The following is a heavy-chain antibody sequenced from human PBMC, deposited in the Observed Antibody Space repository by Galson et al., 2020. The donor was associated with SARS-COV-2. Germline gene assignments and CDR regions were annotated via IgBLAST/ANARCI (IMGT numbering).Heavy chain of an antibody. Sequence: ASVKVSCKTSGYTFTSYHLHWVRQAPGQGLEWVGIINPRDDITTYAQKFQGRVTVTRDTSTSTVYMELISLRREDTAVYFCAREWGDISSSVFDYWVRGTLVTVSS. CDR2: INPRDDIT. D-gene: IGHD2-21*02. CDR3: AREWGDISSSVFDY. J-gene: IGHJ4*02. CDR1: GYTFTSYH. V-gene: IGHV1-46*01.